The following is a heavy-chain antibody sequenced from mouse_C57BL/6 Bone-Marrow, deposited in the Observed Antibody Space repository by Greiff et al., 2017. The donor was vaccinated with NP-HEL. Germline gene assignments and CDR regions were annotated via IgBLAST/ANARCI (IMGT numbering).Heavy chain of an antibody. J-gene: IGHJ3*01. CDR3: AREDYYGSSPTWFAY. CDR2: IDPSDSYT. CDR1: GYTFTSYW. Sequence: QVQLQQPGAELVMPGASVKLSCKASGYTFTSYWMHWVKQRPGQGLEWIGEIDPSDSYTNYNQKFKGKSTLTVDKSSSTAYLQLRSLTSEDSAVYYCAREDYYGSSPTWFAYWGQGTLVTVSA. D-gene: IGHD1-1*01. V-gene: IGHV1-69*01.